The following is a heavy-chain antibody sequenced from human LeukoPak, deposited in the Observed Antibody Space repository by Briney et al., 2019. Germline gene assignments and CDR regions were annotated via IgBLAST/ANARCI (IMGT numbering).Heavy chain of an antibody. CDR2: ISGSGGST. V-gene: IGHV3-23*01. Sequence: PGGSLRLSCAASGFTFDDYGMSWVRQAPGKGLEWVSAISGSGGSTYYADSVKGRFTISRDNSKNTLYLQMNSLRAEDTAVYYCAKVAATFWYYFDYWGQGTLVTVSS. CDR1: GFTFDDYG. J-gene: IGHJ4*02. CDR3: AKVAATFWYYFDY. D-gene: IGHD2-15*01.